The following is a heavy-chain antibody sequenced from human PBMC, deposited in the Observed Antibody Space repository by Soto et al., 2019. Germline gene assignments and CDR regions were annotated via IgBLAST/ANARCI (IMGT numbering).Heavy chain of an antibody. CDR3: MRGSWNYVYFDY. Sequence: SETLSLTCTVSGGSVSSGNYHWGWIRQPPGKGLEWIAFISYSGSTNYNPSLESRVTTAKDTSKNQFSLKVKSVTAADAAVYFCMRGSWNYVYFDYWGQGALVTVSS. J-gene: IGHJ4*02. CDR2: ISYSGST. D-gene: IGHD1-7*01. V-gene: IGHV4-61*01. CDR1: GGSVSSGNYH.